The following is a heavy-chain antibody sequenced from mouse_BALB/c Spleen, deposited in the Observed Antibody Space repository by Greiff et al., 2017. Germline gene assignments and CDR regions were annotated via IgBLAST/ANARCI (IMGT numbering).Heavy chain of an antibody. J-gene: IGHJ2*01. D-gene: IGHD1-2*01. Sequence: QVQLQQSGAELVRPGTSVKVSCKASGYAFTNYLIEWVKQRPGQGLEWIGVINPGSGGTNYNEKFKGKATLTADKSSSTAYMQLSSLTSDDSAVYFCARKLLRQNYFDYWGQGTTLTVSS. V-gene: IGHV1-54*01. CDR1: GYAFTNYL. CDR3: ARKLLRQNYFDY. CDR2: INPGSGGT.